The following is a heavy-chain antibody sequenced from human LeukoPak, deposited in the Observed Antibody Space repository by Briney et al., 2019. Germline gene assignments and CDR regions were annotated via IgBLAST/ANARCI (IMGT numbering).Heavy chain of an antibody. D-gene: IGHD3-22*01. V-gene: IGHV3-23*01. CDR2: ISGSGGTP. Sequence: GGSLRLSCEISGFTFRDYAMTWVRQAPGKGLEWVSVISGSGGTPYYADSVEGRFTISRDNSKNTLYLQMNNVRAEDTAIYYCAKREYDSSAYPMYPIDYWGQGTLVIVSA. CDR1: GFTFRDYA. J-gene: IGHJ4*02. CDR3: AKREYDSSAYPMYPIDY.